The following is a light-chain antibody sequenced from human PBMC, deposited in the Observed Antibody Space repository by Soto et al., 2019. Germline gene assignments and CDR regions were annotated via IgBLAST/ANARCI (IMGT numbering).Light chain of an antibody. J-gene: IGLJ1*01. CDR1: SGDVGGYNY. V-gene: IGLV2-8*01. Sequence: QSVLTQPPSASGSPGQSVTISCTGASGDVGGYNYVSWYQQHPGKAPKLMIYEVTKRPSGVPDRFSGSKSGNTASLTVSGLQAEGEADYYCSSYTSSNTFVFGTGTKVTVL. CDR3: SSYTSSNTFV. CDR2: EVT.